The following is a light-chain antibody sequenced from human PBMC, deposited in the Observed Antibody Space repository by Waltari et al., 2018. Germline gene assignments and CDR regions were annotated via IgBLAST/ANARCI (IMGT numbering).Light chain of an antibody. Sequence: QSALTQPASVSGSPGQSITISCTGTRSDVGFYNYVSWYQQHPGKPPKLMIYDVSERPSVFFNLCSGSKSGNTASLTISGLQAEAEAYYYCNSYAGSSSWVFGGGTKLTVL. CDR2: DVS. CDR1: RSDVGFYNY. V-gene: IGLV2-14*01. CDR3: NSYAGSSSWV. J-gene: IGLJ3*02.